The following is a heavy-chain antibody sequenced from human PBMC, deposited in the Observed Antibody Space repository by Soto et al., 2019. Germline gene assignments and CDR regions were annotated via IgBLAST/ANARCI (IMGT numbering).Heavy chain of an antibody. CDR1: GFSISGYG. D-gene: IGHD2-15*01. CDR3: ARDCSFFAFDV. J-gene: IGHJ3*01. CDR2: IWSDGSNK. V-gene: IGHV3-33*01. Sequence: GGSLRLSCAASGFSISGYGMHWVRQAPGKGLESVAFIWSDGSNKYYVDSVKGRFTISRDTFKHTLDLQMNSLTAEDMAVYYCARDCSFFAFDVWGQGTVVTVSS.